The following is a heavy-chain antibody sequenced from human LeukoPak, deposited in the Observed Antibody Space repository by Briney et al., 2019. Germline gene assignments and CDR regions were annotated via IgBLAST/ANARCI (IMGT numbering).Heavy chain of an antibody. CDR2: FDPEDGET. Sequence: ASVKVSCKVSGYTLTELSMHWVRQAPGKGLEWMGGFDPEDGETIYAQKFQGRVTMTEDTSTDTAYMEPSSLRSEDTAVYYCATEIGSGYDSNFDYWGQGTLVTVSS. J-gene: IGHJ4*02. CDR3: ATEIGSGYDSNFDY. D-gene: IGHD5-12*01. V-gene: IGHV1-24*01. CDR1: GYTLTELS.